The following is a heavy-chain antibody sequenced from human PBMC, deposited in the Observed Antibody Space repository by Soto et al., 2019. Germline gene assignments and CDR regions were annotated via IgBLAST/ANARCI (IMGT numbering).Heavy chain of an antibody. Sequence: SETLSLTCTVSGGSISSGDYYWSWIRRPPGKGLEWIGYIYYSGSTYYNPSLKSRVTISVDTSKNQFSLKLSSVTAADTAVYYCARAAEEWGPVDVWGQGTTVTVSS. CDR3: ARAAEEWGPVDV. J-gene: IGHJ6*02. CDR2: IYYSGST. D-gene: IGHD3-3*01. CDR1: GGSISSGDYY. V-gene: IGHV4-30-4*01.